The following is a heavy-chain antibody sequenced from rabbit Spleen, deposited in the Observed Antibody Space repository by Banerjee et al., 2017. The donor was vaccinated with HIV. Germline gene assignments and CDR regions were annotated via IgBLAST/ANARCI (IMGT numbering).Heavy chain of an antibody. Sequence: QLKACGGGVVPAGGSMKISGKASGFTRSSYYMSWVRQAPVKGLECIGYIDPVFGITYYASWVNGLFSISRENAQNTVFLQMTSLTAADTATYFCARDGAGGSYFALWGPGTLVTVS. CDR2: IDPVFGIT. J-gene: IGHJ4*01. D-gene: IGHD8-1*01. CDR1: GFTRSSYY. V-gene: IGHV1S7*01. CDR3: ARDGAGGSYFAL.